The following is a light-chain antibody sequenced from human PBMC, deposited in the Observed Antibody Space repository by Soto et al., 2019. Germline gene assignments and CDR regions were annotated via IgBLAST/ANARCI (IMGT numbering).Light chain of an antibody. V-gene: IGLV2-14*01. CDR3: SSYTRSSTLF. CDR1: SSDVGGYNY. CDR2: EVS. J-gene: IGLJ1*01. Sequence: QSALTQPASVSGSPGQSITISCTGTSSDVGGYNYVSWYQQHPGKAPKLMIYEVSDRPSGVSNRFSGSKSGNTASLTISGLQAEDEADYYCSSYTRSSTLFFGTGTKLTVL.